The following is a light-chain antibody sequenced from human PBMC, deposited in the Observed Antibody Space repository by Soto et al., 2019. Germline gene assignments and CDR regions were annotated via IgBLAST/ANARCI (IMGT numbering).Light chain of an antibody. CDR1: SSNIGAGYD. J-gene: IGLJ3*02. V-gene: IGLV1-40*01. CDR2: ANS. Sequence: QSVLTQPPSVSGAPGQRVTISCTGSSSNIGAGYDVHWYQQLPGTAPKLLIYANSNRPSGVPDRFSGSKSGTSASLAITGLQAEDEADCYCQSYDSSLSAWVFGGGTKLTVL. CDR3: QSYDSSLSAWV.